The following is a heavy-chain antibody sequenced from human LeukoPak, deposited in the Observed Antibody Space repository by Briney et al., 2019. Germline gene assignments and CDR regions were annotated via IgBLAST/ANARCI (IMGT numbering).Heavy chain of an antibody. V-gene: IGHV1-18*04. CDR3: ARAVQLEPTTGHNWFDP. J-gene: IGHJ5*02. CDR2: ISAYNGNT. CDR1: GYTFTSYG. D-gene: IGHD1-1*01. Sequence: ASVKVSCKASGYTFTSYGISWVRHAPGQGLEWMGWISAYNGNTNYAQKLQGRVTMTTDTSTSTAYMELRSLRSDDTAVYYCARAVQLEPTTGHNWFDPWGQGTLVTVSS.